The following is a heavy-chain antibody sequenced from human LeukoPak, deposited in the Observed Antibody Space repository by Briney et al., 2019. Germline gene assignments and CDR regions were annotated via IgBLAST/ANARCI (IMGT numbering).Heavy chain of an antibody. V-gene: IGHV3-23*01. Sequence: PGGSLRLSCAASGFTFSSYAMSWVRQAPGKGLEWVSAISGSGGSTYYADSVKGRFTISRDNAKNSLYLQMNSLRAEDTAVYYCARAQRYCSSTSCLYYFDYWGQGTLVTVSS. D-gene: IGHD2-2*01. CDR2: ISGSGGST. CDR3: ARAQRYCSSTSCLYYFDY. J-gene: IGHJ4*02. CDR1: GFTFSSYA.